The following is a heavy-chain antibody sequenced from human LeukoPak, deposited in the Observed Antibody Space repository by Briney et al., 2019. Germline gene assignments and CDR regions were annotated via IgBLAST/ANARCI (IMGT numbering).Heavy chain of an antibody. J-gene: IGHJ4*02. V-gene: IGHV3-9*01. CDR1: GFTFDDYA. CDR2: ISWNSGSI. CDR3: AKGFLNDYFDY. Sequence: GGSLRLSCAASGFTFDDYAMHWVRQAPGKGLEWVSGISWNSGSIGYADSVKGRFTISRDNAKNPLYLQMNSLRAEDTALYYCAKGFLNDYFDYWGQGTLVTVSS. D-gene: IGHD3-3*01.